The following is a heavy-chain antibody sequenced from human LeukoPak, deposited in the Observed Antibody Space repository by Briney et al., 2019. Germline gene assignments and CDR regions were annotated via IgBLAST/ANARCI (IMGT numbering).Heavy chain of an antibody. CDR2: ISSSGSTI. CDR3: AKDKLAGIGSWFDP. V-gene: IGHV3-48*03. CDR1: GFTFSSYE. Sequence: GGSLGLSCAASGFTFSSYEMNWVRQAPGKGLEWVSYISSSGSTIYYADSVKGRFTISRDNAKNSLYLQMNSLRAEDTAVYYCAKDKLAGIGSWFDPWGQGTLVTVSS. J-gene: IGHJ5*02. D-gene: IGHD6-13*01.